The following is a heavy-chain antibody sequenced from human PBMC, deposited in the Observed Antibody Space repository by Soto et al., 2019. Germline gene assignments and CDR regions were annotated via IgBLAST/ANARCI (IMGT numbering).Heavy chain of an antibody. V-gene: IGHV3-53*01. Sequence: EVQLVESGGGLIQPGESLRLSCAASGFTVSISYMSWVRQAPGKGLEWVSTIYRDGSTYYADSVEGRFTISRDNSKNTLYLQRNSLRAEDTATYYCARGKGIGGYESSDYWGQGTWVTVSS. D-gene: IGHD3-16*01. CDR2: IYRDGST. CDR1: GFTVSISY. J-gene: IGHJ4*02. CDR3: ARGKGIGGYESSDY.